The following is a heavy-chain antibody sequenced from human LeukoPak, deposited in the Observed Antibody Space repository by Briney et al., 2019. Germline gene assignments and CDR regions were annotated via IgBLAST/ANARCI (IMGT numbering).Heavy chain of an antibody. CDR2: INQDGSEK. J-gene: IGHJ4*02. CDR3: GTRAY. CDR1: GFDFSTYW. V-gene: IGHV3-7*01. Sequence: PGGSLRLSCAASGFDFSTYWMMWVRQIPGKGLEWVANINQDGSEKYYVDSVKGRFTASRDTAKNSLYLQMNSLRDEDTAVYYCGTRAYWGQGTLVTVSS.